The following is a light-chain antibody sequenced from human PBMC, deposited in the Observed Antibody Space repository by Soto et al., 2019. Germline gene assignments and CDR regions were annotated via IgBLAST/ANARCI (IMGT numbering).Light chain of an antibody. J-gene: IGKJ1*01. Sequence: DIQMTQSPSSLSASVGARVTIPCGASQTISRYLNWYQQRPGKAPNLLIYSASSLQSGVPSRVSGSGSGTDVTLTISSLQPEDFATDDCQQSYITPVTFGQGTKVDI. CDR3: QQSYITPVT. CDR1: QTISRY. CDR2: SAS. V-gene: IGKV1-39*01.